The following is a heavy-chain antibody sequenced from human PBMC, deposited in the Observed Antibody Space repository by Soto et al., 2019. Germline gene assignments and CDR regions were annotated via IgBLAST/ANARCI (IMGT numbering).Heavy chain of an antibody. CDR3: ARMESFGSLNWFDP. J-gene: IGHJ5*02. CDR1: GYTFTNND. D-gene: IGHD5-18*01. CDR2: MNPGSGDT. V-gene: IGHV1-8*02. Sequence: QVQLVQSGAEVKKPGASVKVSCKASGYTFTNNDVSWVRQATGQGLEWMGWMNPGSGDTGYAQKFQGRVTMTRDISIATAYMELNSLISEDTAIYYCARMESFGSLNWFDPWGQGTLVTVSS.